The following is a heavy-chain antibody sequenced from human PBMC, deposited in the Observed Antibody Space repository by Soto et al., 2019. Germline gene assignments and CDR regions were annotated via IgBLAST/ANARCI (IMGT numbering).Heavy chain of an antibody. CDR2: VYTSAEGGAT. D-gene: IGHD2-15*01. CDR1: GFSVTNAW. J-gene: IGHJ6*02. CDR3: TTGSVEGF. Sequence: EVQLVDSGGGLGKPGGSRRLSCAASGFSVTNAWMNWVRQAPGKGLEWVGRVYTSAEGGATNYAAPVKGRFTISRDDSKNTVYLQMNSLMTEDTAVYYCTTGSVEGFWGQGTTVTVSS. V-gene: IGHV3-15*07.